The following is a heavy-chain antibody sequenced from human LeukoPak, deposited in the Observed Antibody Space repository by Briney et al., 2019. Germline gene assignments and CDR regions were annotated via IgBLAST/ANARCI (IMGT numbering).Heavy chain of an antibody. CDR2: IVVGSGNT. J-gene: IGHJ4*02. Sequence: SVKVSCKASGFTFTSSAVQWVRQARGQRLEWIGWIVVGSGNTNYAQRFQERVTITRDMSTSTAYMELSSLRSEDTAVYYCAATNSGYDVFDYWGQGTLVTVSS. D-gene: IGHD5-12*01. CDR3: AATNSGYDVFDY. CDR1: GFTFTSSA. V-gene: IGHV1-58*01.